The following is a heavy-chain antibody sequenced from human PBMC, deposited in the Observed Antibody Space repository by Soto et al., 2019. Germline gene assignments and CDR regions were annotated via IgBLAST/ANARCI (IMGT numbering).Heavy chain of an antibody. CDR2: IFPGDSDT. CDR1: GYLFTSQW. J-gene: IGHJ2*01. Sequence: GESLKISCKGSGYLFTSQWIAWVRQMHGKGLEWMGIIFPGDSDTRYTPSFEGQVTISVDKSNSTAYLQWSSLKASDTAIYYCARHKGAGYSDWYFDLWGRGTPVTVSS. D-gene: IGHD2-15*01. V-gene: IGHV5-51*01. CDR3: ARHKGAGYSDWYFDL.